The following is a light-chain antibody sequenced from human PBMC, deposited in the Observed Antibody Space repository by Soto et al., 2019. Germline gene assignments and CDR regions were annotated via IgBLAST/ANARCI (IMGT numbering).Light chain of an antibody. CDR2: GAS. CDR1: QSVSSN. J-gene: IGKJ5*01. V-gene: IGKV3-15*01. CDR3: QQYGNAPIT. Sequence: EIVMTQSPATLSVSPGERATLSCRASQSVSSNLAWYQQKPGQAPRLLIYGASTRATGIPARFSGSGSGTEFTPTISSLQSEDFAVYYCQQYGNAPITFGQGTRLEI.